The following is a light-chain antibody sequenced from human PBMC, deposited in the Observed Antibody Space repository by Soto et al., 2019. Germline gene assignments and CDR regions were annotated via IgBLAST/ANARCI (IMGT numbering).Light chain of an antibody. CDR3: QNYHSAPII. CDR2: AAS. Sequence: DIQMTQSPSTLSASVGDRVTITCRASQSVSTWLTWYQQKPGKVPKLLISAASTLQSGVPSRFSGSGSGTDFTLTISSLQPEDVATYYCQNYHSAPIIFGPGTKVDIK. V-gene: IGKV1-27*01. J-gene: IGKJ3*01. CDR1: QSVSTW.